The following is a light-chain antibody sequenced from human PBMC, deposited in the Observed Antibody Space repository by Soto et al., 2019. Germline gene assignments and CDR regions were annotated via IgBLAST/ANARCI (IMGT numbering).Light chain of an antibody. J-gene: IGKJ1*01. CDR3: QQYNSYSRT. V-gene: IGKV1-5*01. Sequence: DIQMTQSPSTLSASVGDRVTITCRASQSISSWLAWYQPKPGKAPKLLIYDASSLESGVPSRFSGSGYGTEFTLTISSLQPDDFATYYCQQYNSYSRTFGQGTKVEIK. CDR2: DAS. CDR1: QSISSW.